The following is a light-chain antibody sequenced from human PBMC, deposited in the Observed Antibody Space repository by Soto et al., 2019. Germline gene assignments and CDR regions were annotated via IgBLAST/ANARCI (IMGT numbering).Light chain of an antibody. CDR2: GAS. J-gene: IGKJ1*01. V-gene: IGKV1-5*01. CDR1: QTISTW. CDR3: QQYNSYPWT. Sequence: GDRVTITCRASQTISTWLAWYQQKPGKAPKLLIYGASSLQSGVPSKFSGIGSGTEFTLTISSLQPDDFATYYCQQYNSYPWTVGQGTRVEIK.